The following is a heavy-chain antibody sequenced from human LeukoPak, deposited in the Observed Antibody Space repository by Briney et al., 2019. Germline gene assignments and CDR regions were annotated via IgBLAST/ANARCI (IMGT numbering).Heavy chain of an antibody. Sequence: SETLSLTCTVSGGSISSYYWSWIRQPPGKGLEWIGYIYYSGSTNYNPSLKSRVTISVDTSKNQFSLKLSSVTAADTAVYYCARGERSSGSYYVYWGQGTLVTVSS. D-gene: IGHD1-26*01. CDR2: IYYSGST. CDR1: GGSISSYY. CDR3: ARGERSSGSYYVY. J-gene: IGHJ4*02. V-gene: IGHV4-59*01.